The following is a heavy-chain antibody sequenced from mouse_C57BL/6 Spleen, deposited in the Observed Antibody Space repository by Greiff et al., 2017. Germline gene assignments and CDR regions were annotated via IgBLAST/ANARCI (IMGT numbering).Heavy chain of an antibody. CDR3: ASFSYYGSSYRYFDV. D-gene: IGHD1-1*01. Sequence: QVQLQQSGAELVRPGASVKLSCKASGYTFTDYYINWVKQRPGQGLEWIARIYPGSGNTYYNEKFKGKATLTAEKSSSTAYMQLSSLTSEDSAVYFCASFSYYGSSYRYFDVWGTGTTVTVSS. CDR1: GYTFTDYY. J-gene: IGHJ1*03. V-gene: IGHV1-76*01. CDR2: IYPGSGNT.